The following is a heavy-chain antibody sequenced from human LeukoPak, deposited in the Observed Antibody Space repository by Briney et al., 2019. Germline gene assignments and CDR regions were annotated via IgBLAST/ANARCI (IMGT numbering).Heavy chain of an antibody. Sequence: SETLSLTCAVSGGSISSSYWWSWVRQPPGKGLEWIGEIYQSGSTNYNPSLKTRVTISVDKSKNQFSLKLSSVTAADTAVYYCVRSRYGDFDYWGQGTLVTVSS. CDR2: IYQSGST. CDR3: VRSRYGDFDY. CDR1: GGSISSSYW. V-gene: IGHV4-4*02. J-gene: IGHJ4*02. D-gene: IGHD4-17*01.